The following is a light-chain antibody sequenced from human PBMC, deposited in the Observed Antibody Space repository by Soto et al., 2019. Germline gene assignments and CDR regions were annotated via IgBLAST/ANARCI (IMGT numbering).Light chain of an antibody. Sequence: EIGLTQSPSTLSLSPGERATLSCRASQSVASNLAWYQLKPGQAPRLLIHGASTRATGIPARFSGSGSGTDFTLTISSLEPEDFAVYYCQHQITFGQGTRLETK. CDR2: GAS. V-gene: IGKV3-11*01. CDR3: QHQIT. CDR1: QSVASN. J-gene: IGKJ5*01.